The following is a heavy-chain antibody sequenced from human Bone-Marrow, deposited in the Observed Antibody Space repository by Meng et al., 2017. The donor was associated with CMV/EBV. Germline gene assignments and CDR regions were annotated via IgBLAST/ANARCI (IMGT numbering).Heavy chain of an antibody. CDR1: GFTFSSYS. CDR2: ISSYSRNI. CDR3: ASPTKYCSSTSCPLGY. D-gene: IGHD2-2*01. Sequence: GGSLRLSCAASGFTFSSYSMNWVRQAPGKGLEWVSSISSYSRNIYYADSVKGRFTISRDNAKNSLFLQMNSLRAEDTAVYYCASPTKYCSSTSCPLGYWGQGTLVTVSS. J-gene: IGHJ4*02. V-gene: IGHV3-21*01.